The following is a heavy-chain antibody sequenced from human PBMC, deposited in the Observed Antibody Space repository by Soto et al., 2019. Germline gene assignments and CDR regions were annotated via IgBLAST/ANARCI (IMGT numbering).Heavy chain of an antibody. J-gene: IGHJ6*02. CDR3: AAASSTSGGYYGMDV. Sequence: QMQLVQSGPEVKQPGTSVKVSCKTSGFTFTSSAMQWVRQARGQRLEWIGWIVVGSGHTNYAQKFQERVTITRDMSXXTAYMELSSLRSEDTAMYYCAAASSTSGGYYGMDVWGQGTTVTVSS. D-gene: IGHD2-2*01. CDR2: IVVGSGHT. CDR1: GFTFTSSA. V-gene: IGHV1-58*02.